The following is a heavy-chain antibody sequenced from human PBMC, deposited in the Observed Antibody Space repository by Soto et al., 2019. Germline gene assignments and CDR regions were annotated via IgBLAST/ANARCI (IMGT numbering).Heavy chain of an antibody. CDR1: GFTFTASA. CDR2: IRNRANKYAT. CDR3: TAPSGAYSDYAIGY. D-gene: IGHD4-17*01. V-gene: IGHV3-73*02. Sequence: EVQLVESGGGLVQPGGSLRLSCAASGFTFTASAMLWVRQASGRGLEWVGRIRNRANKYATAYAASVKDRFIVSRDDSKDTAYLQMNSLKTEDTALYYCTAPSGAYSDYAIGYWGQGTLVTVSS. J-gene: IGHJ4*02.